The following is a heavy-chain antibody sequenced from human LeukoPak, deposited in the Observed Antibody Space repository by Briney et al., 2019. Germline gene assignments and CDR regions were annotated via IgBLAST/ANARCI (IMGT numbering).Heavy chain of an antibody. CDR2: IYSGGST. Sequence: GGSLRLSCAASGFTVSSNYMSWVRQAPGKGLEWVSVIYSGGSTYYADSVKGRFTTSRDNSKNTLYLQMNSLRAEDTAVYYCARLGAYYYYGMDVWGQGTTVTVSS. J-gene: IGHJ6*02. D-gene: IGHD1-26*01. V-gene: IGHV3-53*01. CDR3: ARLGAYYYYGMDV. CDR1: GFTVSSNY.